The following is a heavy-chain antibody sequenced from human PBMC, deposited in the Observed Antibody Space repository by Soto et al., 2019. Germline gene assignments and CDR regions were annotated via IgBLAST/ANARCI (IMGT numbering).Heavy chain of an antibody. CDR2: ISYDGSNK. D-gene: IGHD6-19*01. Sequence: QVQLVESGGGVVQPGRSPRLSCAASGFTFSSYGMHWVRQAPGKGLEWVAVISYDGSNKYYADSVKGRFTISRDNSKNTLYLQMNSLRAEDTAVYYCAKDRIAVAGYYYGMDVWGQGTTVTVSS. V-gene: IGHV3-30*18. J-gene: IGHJ6*02. CDR3: AKDRIAVAGYYYGMDV. CDR1: GFTFSSYG.